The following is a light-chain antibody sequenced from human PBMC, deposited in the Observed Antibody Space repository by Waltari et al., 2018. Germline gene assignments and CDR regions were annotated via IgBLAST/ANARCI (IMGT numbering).Light chain of an antibody. CDR1: QTVRTTY. CDR3: QQYDISPLT. Sequence: EIVLTQSPGTLSLSPGERAPLSCRASQTVRTTYLAWYQQKPGQAPTRRIYGASSRATGIPDRFSGSGSGTDFSLTISSLEPEDFAVYYCQQYDISPLTFGGGTKVEIK. CDR2: GAS. J-gene: IGKJ4*01. V-gene: IGKV3-20*01.